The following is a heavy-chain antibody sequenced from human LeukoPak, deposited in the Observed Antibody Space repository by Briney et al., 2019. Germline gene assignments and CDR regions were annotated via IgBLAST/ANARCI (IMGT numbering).Heavy chain of an antibody. V-gene: IGHV4-59*01. Sequence: SETLSLTCTVSGGSISSYYWSWIRQPPGKGLEWIGYIYYSGSTNYNPSLKSRVTISVDTSKNQFSLKLSSVTAADTAVYYCARSDYDFWSGQYRYFYWGQGTLVTVSS. CDR2: IYYSGST. CDR1: GGSISSYY. CDR3: ARSDYDFWSGQYRYFY. D-gene: IGHD3-3*01. J-gene: IGHJ4*02.